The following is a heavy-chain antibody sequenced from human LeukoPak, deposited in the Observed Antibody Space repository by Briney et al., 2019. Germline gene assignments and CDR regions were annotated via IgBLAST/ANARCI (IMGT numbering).Heavy chain of an antibody. J-gene: IGHJ4*02. CDR2: INHSGST. CDR3: ARLYSGSYSN. Sequence: SETLSLTCAVHGGSFSGYYWSWIRQPPGKGLEWIGEINHSGSTNYNPSLKSRVTISVDASKNQFSLKLSSVTAADTAVYYCARLYSGSYSNWGQGTLVTVSS. V-gene: IGHV4-34*01. CDR1: GGSFSGYY. D-gene: IGHD1-26*01.